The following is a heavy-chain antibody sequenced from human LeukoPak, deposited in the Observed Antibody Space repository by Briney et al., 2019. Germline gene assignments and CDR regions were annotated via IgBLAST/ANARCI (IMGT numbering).Heavy chain of an antibody. D-gene: IGHD2-2*01. CDR1: GGSISSYY. J-gene: IGHJ4*02. Sequence: SETLSLTCTVSGGSISSYYWSWIRQPPGKGLEWIGYIYYSGSTNYNPSLKSRVTISVDTSKNQFSLKLSSVTAADTAVYYCARHPTYCSSTSCSFDYWGQGTLVTVSS. CDR2: IYYSGST. CDR3: ARHPTYCSSTSCSFDY. V-gene: IGHV4-59*08.